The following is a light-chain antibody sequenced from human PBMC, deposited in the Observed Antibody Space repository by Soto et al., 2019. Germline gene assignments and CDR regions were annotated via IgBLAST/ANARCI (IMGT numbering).Light chain of an antibody. J-gene: IGKJ1*01. CDR1: QSVSSSY. Sequence: EIVLTQSPGTLSLSPGERATLSCRAGQSVSSSYLAWYQQKPGQAPRLLIYGASSRATGIPDRFSGSGSGTDFTLTISRLEPEDFAVYYCQRYGSSPSWTFGQGTKVDIK. CDR2: GAS. CDR3: QRYGSSPSWT. V-gene: IGKV3-20*01.